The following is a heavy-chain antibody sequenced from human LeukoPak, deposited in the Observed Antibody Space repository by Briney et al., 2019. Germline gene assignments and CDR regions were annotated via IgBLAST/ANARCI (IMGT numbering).Heavy chain of an antibody. D-gene: IGHD3-22*01. J-gene: IGHJ4*02. V-gene: IGHV1-69*13. CDR1: GGTFSSYA. Sequence: GASVRVSCKASGGTFSSYAISWVRQAPGQGLEWMGGIIPIFGTANYAQKFQGRVTITADESTSTAYMELSSLRSEDTAVYYCARARYYYDSSGWDYFDYWGQGTLVTVSS. CDR3: ARARYYYDSSGWDYFDY. CDR2: IIPIFGTA.